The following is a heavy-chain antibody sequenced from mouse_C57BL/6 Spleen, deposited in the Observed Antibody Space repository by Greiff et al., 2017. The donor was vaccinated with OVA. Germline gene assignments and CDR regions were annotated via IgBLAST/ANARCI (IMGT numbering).Heavy chain of an antibody. Sequence: EVKLMESGGGLVQPGGSLSLSCAASGFTFTDYYMSWVRQPPGKALEWLGFIRNKANGYTTEYSESVKGRFTISRDNSQSILYLHMNALRAEDSATYNCARSRSHGSYYYAMDYWGQGTSVTVSS. J-gene: IGHJ4*01. CDR2: IRNKANGYTT. CDR1: GFTFTDYY. CDR3: ARSRSHGSYYYAMDY. V-gene: IGHV7-3*01.